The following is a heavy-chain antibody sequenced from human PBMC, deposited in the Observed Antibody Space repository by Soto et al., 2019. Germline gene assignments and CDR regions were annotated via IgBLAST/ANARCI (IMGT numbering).Heavy chain of an antibody. CDR3: ARYSYHPGIAVAGQFDY. CDR2: IYPGDSDT. D-gene: IGHD6-19*01. Sequence: GESLKISCKGSGYSFTSYWIGWVRQMPGKGLEWMGIIYPGDSDTRYSPSFQGQVTISADKSISTAYLQWSSLKASDTAMYYCARYSYHPGIAVAGQFDYWGQGTLVTVSS. J-gene: IGHJ4*02. CDR1: GYSFTSYW. V-gene: IGHV5-51*01.